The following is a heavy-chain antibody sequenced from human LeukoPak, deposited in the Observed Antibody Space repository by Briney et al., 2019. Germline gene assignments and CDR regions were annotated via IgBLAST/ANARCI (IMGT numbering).Heavy chain of an antibody. V-gene: IGHV5-51*01. D-gene: IGHD6-19*01. CDR3: VRGSYSSGFFGALHAFDI. CDR1: GYSFTRQW. CDR2: INPADSDT. J-gene: IGHJ3*02. Sequence: GESLKISCTGSGYSFTRQWIGWVRQMPGKGLEWTGIINPADSDTKYSLSFQGQVTISVDESINTAYLHWSSLKASDTAKYYCVRGSYSSGFFGALHAFDIWGQGTMVTFSS.